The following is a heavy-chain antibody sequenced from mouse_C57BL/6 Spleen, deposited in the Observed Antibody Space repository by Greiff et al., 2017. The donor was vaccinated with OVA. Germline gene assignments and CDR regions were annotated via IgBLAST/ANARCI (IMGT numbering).Heavy chain of an antibody. CDR1: GYTFTSYW. CDR3: ARSLYYGSSSWFAY. Sequence: VQLQQSGAELVKPGASVKMSCKASGYTFTSYWITWVKQRPGQGLEWIGDIYPGSGGTNYNEKFKSKATLTVDKSSSTAYMQLSSLTSEYSAVYYCARSLYYGSSSWFAYWGQGTLVTVSA. V-gene: IGHV1-55*01. J-gene: IGHJ3*01. CDR2: IYPGSGGT. D-gene: IGHD1-1*01.